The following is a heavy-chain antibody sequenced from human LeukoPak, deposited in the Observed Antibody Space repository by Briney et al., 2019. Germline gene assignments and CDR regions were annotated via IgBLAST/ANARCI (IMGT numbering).Heavy chain of an antibody. CDR2: INPNSGGT. D-gene: IGHD6-19*01. V-gene: IGHV1-2*04. Sequence: GASVKVSCKASGYTFTGYYMHWVRQAPGQGLEWMGWINPNSGGTNYAQKFQGWVTMTRDTSISTAYMELGRLRSDDTAVYYCARGDRIAVAGTPLPFDYWGQGTLVTVSS. CDR1: GYTFTGYY. CDR3: ARGDRIAVAGTPLPFDY. J-gene: IGHJ4*02.